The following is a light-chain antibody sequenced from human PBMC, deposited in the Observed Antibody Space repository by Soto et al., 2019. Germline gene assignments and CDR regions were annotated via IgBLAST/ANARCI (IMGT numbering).Light chain of an antibody. CDR3: QQYNDLST. J-gene: IGKJ4*01. Sequence: DIQMTQSPSTLSASVGDTVTITCRASRTIGTWLAWYQQKPAKAPKLLIYKASTLESGVPSRFSGSGSGTEFTLTTSSLQADDFATYYCQQYNDLSTFGGGTKVDIK. CDR1: RTIGTW. CDR2: KAS. V-gene: IGKV1-5*03.